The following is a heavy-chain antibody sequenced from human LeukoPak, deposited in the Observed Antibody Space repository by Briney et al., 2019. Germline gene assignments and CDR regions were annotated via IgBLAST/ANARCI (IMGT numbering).Heavy chain of an antibody. J-gene: IGHJ5*02. CDR1: GFTFSSYW. Sequence: PGGSLRLSCAASGFTFSSYWMHWVRQAPGKGLDWVAFIHIDGSNKYYAVSVKGRFTISRDNSKNTLYLQMNSLRTEDTAVYYCAKGDTSWGQGTLATVTS. CDR2: IHIDGSNK. D-gene: IGHD2-21*02. CDR3: AKGDTS. V-gene: IGHV3-30*02.